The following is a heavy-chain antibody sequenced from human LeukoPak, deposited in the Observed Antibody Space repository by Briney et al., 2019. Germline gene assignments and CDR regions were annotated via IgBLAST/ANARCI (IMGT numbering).Heavy chain of an antibody. CDR3: ARSGKAGLPTRFDP. D-gene: IGHD6-25*01. CDR2: IKEDGSET. CDR1: GFTFSNYW. J-gene: IGHJ5*02. Sequence: GGSLRLSCAASGFTFSNYWMSWVRQVPGQGLEWVANIKEDGSETHYVDSVRGRFTISRDNAKNSLYLQMNGLRVEDTAVYFCARSGKAGLPTRFDPWGQGTLVTVSS. V-gene: IGHV3-7*01.